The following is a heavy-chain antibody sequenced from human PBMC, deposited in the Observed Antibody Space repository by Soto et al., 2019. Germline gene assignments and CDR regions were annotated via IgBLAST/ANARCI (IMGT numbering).Heavy chain of an antibody. CDR3: TTDPVAYCTNGVCSTVDY. D-gene: IGHD2-8*01. Sequence: GGSLRLSCAASGFTFSNAWMSWVRQAPGKGLEWVGRIKSKTDGGTTDYAAPVKGRFTISRDDSKNTLYLQMNSLKTEDTAVYYCTTDPVAYCTNGVCSTVDYWGQGTLVTVSS. CDR2: IKSKTDGGTT. CDR1: GFTFSNAW. J-gene: IGHJ4*02. V-gene: IGHV3-15*01.